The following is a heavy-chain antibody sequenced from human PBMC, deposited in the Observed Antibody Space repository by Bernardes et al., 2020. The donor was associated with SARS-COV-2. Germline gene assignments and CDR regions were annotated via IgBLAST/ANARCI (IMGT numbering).Heavy chain of an antibody. CDR2: IYYSGST. D-gene: IGHD2-21*02. Sequence: SETLSLTRTVSGGSISSSSYYWGWIRQPPGKGLEWIGSIYYSGSTYYNPSLKSRFTISVVTSKNQFSLKLSSVTAADTAVYYCAGSSCGIDCYIGGLRSWDYGMDVWGQGTTVAVSS. CDR1: GGSISSSSYY. J-gene: IGHJ6*02. CDR3: AGSSCGIDCYIGGLRSWDYGMDV. V-gene: IGHV4-39*01.